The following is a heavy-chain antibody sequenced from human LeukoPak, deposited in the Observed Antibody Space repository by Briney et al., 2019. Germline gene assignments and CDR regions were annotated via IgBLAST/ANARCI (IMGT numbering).Heavy chain of an antibody. J-gene: IGHJ5*02. CDR1: GGSISSGSYY. CDR2: IYTSGST. CDR3: ARDSPAWFDP. V-gene: IGHV4-61*02. Sequence: SQTLSLTCTVSGGSISSGSYYWSWIRQPAGKGLEWIGRIYTSGSTNYNPSLKSRVTISVDTSKNQFSLKLSSVTAADTAVYYCARDSPAWFDPWGQGTLVTVSS.